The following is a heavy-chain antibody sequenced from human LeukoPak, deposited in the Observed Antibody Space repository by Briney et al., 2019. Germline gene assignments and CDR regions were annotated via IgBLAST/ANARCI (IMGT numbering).Heavy chain of an antibody. V-gene: IGHV3-23*01. Sequence: GGSLRLSCAASGCNFNNFAMSWVRQAPGKGLEWISAMTGPADTTYYAESVKGRFTISRDYSKSMVVLQMNSLRVEDTAIYYCAKGAEIDHWGQGTLVTVSS. CDR3: AKGAEIDH. J-gene: IGHJ4*02. CDR2: MTGPADTT. CDR1: GCNFNNFA.